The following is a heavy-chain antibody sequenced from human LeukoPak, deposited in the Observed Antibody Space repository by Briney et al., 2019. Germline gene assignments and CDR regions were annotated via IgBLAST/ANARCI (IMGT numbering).Heavy chain of an antibody. CDR1: GFTFSSYS. CDR3: AKGHRSSSSFFDS. CDR2: INGRGDDT. D-gene: IGHD6-19*01. J-gene: IGHJ4*02. Sequence: GGSLRLSCAASGFTFSSYSMTWVRQAPGRGLEWVSAINGRGDDTYYPDSVKGRFTISRDNSNNTLYLQMNSLRAEDTAVYYCAKGHRSSSSFFDSWGQGILVTVSS. V-gene: IGHV3-23*01.